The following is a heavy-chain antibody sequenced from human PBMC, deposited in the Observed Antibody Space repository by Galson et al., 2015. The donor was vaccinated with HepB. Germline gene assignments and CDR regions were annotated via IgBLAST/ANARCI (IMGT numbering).Heavy chain of an antibody. CDR3: ARDRGSYYGSTALYSYYYYGMDV. Sequence: SLRLSCAASGFTVRSNYMSWVRQAPGKGLEWVSVIYSGGSTYYADSVKGQFTISRDNSKNTLYLQMNSLRAEDTAVYYCARDRGSYYGSTALYSYYYYGMDVWGQGTTVTVSS. CDR1: GFTVRSNY. D-gene: IGHD3-10*01. CDR2: IYSGGST. J-gene: IGHJ6*02. V-gene: IGHV3-53*01.